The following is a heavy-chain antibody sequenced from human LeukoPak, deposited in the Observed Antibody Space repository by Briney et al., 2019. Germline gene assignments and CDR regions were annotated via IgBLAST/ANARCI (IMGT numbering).Heavy chain of an antibody. V-gene: IGHV4-4*02. CDR1: GGSISSSNW. CDR3: ARGPYYYGSGSYLYYFDY. D-gene: IGHD3-10*01. Sequence: SETLSLTCAVSGGSISSSNWWSWVRQPPGKGLEWIGEIYHSGSTNYNPSLKSRVTISVDTSKNQFSLKLSSVTAADTAVYYCARGPYYYGSGSYLYYFDYWGQGTLVTVSS. CDR2: IYHSGST. J-gene: IGHJ4*02.